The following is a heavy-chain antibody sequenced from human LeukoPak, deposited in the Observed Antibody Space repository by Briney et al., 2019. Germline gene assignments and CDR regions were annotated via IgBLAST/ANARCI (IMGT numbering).Heavy chain of an antibody. V-gene: IGHV3-7*01. J-gene: IGHJ4*02. Sequence: PGWSLRLSCAASGFTFSRSWMDWVRQAPGKGLEWVANIKEDGSETHYVDSAKGRFTISRDNAKSSLYLQMDSLRVEDTAIYYCSESLNYWGQGTLVTVSS. CDR2: IKEDGSET. CDR3: SESLNY. CDR1: GFTFSRSW.